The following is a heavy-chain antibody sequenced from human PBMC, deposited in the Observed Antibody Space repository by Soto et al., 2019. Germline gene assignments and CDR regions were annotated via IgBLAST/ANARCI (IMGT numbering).Heavy chain of an antibody. V-gene: IGHV4-59*13. J-gene: IGHJ4*02. Sequence: SETLSLTCIVSGGSISSYYWGWIRQPPGKGLEWIGSVYYSGNTNYNPSLKSRVTISIDTSKNQFSLKLTSVTAADTAVYYCARDWSGRYLFDYWGQGALVTVSS. CDR2: VYYSGNT. CDR3: ARDWSGRYLFDY. CDR1: GGSISSYY. D-gene: IGHD1-26*01.